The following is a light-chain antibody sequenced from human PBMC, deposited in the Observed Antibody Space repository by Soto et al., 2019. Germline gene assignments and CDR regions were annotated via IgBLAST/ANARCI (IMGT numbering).Light chain of an antibody. J-gene: IGKJ4*01. Sequence: EIVLTQSPGTLSLSPGEGATLSCRASQDVDNNFLAWYQQRPGQAPRLLIYASSRRATGIPDRFSGSGSGTDFTLTISRVGPEDIAVYFCHQYYRSITCGGGTKVEVK. CDR2: ASS. CDR3: HQYYRSIT. V-gene: IGKV3-20*01. CDR1: QDVDNNF.